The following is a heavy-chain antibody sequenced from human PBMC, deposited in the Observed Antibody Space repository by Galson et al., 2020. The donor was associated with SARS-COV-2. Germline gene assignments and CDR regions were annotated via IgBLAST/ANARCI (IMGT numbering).Heavy chain of an antibody. Sequence: ASVKVSCKASGYTFTAYYMHWVRQAPGQGLEWMGSISPDSGGTHYAQKFQGWVTMTRDTSISTAYMELNRLRSDDTAVYYCASRADKWAFGIWGQGTMVTVSS. D-gene: IGHD1-26*01. CDR1: GYTFTAYY. CDR3: ASRADKWAFGI. J-gene: IGHJ3*02. V-gene: IGHV1-2*04. CDR2: ISPDSGGT.